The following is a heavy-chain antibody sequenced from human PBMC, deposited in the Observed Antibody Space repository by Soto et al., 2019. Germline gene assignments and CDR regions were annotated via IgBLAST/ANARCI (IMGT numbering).Heavy chain of an antibody. V-gene: IGHV4-59*08. Sequence: QVQLQESGPGLVKPSETLSLTCTVSGASIRNYYWSWIRQPPGKGLEWIGYMYYSGSTNYNPSLKSRGTISVDTSQSQFSLKLSSVTATDTAVYYCARTKVAAGDYYYYMDVWGKGTTVTVSS. CDR2: MYYSGST. CDR1: GASIRNYY. D-gene: IGHD6-13*01. CDR3: ARTKVAAGDYYYYMDV. J-gene: IGHJ6*03.